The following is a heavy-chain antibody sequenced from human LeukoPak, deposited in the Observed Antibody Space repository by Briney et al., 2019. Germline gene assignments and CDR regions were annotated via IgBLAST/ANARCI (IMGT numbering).Heavy chain of an antibody. D-gene: IGHD3-10*01. CDR3: AKDREVRGVMPYYFDY. V-gene: IGHV3-23*01. Sequence: GGSLRLSCAASGFTFSSYAMSWVRQAPGKGLEWVSAISASGGSTYFADSVKGRFTLSRDNSKNTLYLQVNSLRAEDTALYYCAKDREVRGVMPYYFDYWGQGTLVTVSS. CDR2: ISASGGST. CDR1: GFTFSSYA. J-gene: IGHJ4*02.